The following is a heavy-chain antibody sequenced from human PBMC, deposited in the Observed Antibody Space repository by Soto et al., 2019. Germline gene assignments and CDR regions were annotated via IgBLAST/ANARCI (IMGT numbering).Heavy chain of an antibody. J-gene: IGHJ4*01. CDR2: ISDRGGIT. CDR3: ARAFCTNGVCYYFFDY. CDR1: GFIFSIYA. Sequence: PGGSLRLSCAASGFIFSIYAMSWVRQAPGKGLEWVSTISDRGGITYYADSVQGRFTISRDNSKNTLYLQMNGLRAEDTAVYYCARAFCTNGVCYYFFDYWGHGTLVTVS. D-gene: IGHD2-8*01. V-gene: IGHV3-23*01.